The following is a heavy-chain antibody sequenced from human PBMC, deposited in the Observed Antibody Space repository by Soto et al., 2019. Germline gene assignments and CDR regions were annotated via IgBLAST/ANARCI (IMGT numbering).Heavy chain of an antibody. CDR1: GGSISSGGYY. CDR2: IYYSGST. Sequence: SETLSLTXTVSGGSISSGGYYWSWIRQHPGKGLEWIGYIYYSGSTYYNPSLKSRVTISVDTSKNQFSLKLSSVTAADTAVYYCARDVGHCSSTSCEKRPGYCSGGSCYRIFDYWGQGTLVTVSS. J-gene: IGHJ4*02. V-gene: IGHV4-31*02. CDR3: ARDVGHCSSTSCEKRPGYCSGGSCYRIFDY. D-gene: IGHD2-15*01.